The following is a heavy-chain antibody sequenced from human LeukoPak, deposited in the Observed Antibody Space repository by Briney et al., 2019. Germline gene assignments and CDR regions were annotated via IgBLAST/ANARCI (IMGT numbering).Heavy chain of an antibody. Sequence: GGSLRLSCATSGFTFSSYSIDWVRQAPGKGLEWLSYISSSSSTIYYADSVKGRFTISRDNAKNSVYLQMNSLRAEDTAVYYCARVWSSGYTKDYWGQGTLVTVSS. D-gene: IGHD3-22*01. CDR2: ISSSSSTI. CDR3: ARVWSSGYTKDY. V-gene: IGHV3-48*04. CDR1: GFTFSSYS. J-gene: IGHJ4*02.